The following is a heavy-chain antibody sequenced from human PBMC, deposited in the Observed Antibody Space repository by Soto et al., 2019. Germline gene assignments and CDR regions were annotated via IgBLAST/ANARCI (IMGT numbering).Heavy chain of an antibody. CDR1: GFTFSSYG. J-gene: IGHJ4*02. V-gene: IGHV3-30*18. CDR3: AKDLGYYDFWSGTDY. D-gene: IGHD3-3*01. Sequence: SLRLSCAASGFTFSSYGMHWVRQAPGKGLEWVAVISYDGSNKYYADSVKGRFTISRDNSKSTLYLQMNSLRAEDTAVYYCAKDLGYYDFWSGTDYWGQGTLVTVSS. CDR2: ISYDGSNK.